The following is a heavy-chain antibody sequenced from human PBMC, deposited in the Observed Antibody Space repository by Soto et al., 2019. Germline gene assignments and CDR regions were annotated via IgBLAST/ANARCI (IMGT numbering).Heavy chain of an antibody. Sequence: QVQLVQSGAEVKKPGASVKVSCRASADIFSNYDINWVRQAAGQGLEWMGWMNPRSGNTGSAQEFQGRFTMTRNTSIRTAYIEVSSLRSEDTAVYYCATSTIAVVFSTTIDAFDIWGQGTMVTVSS. J-gene: IGHJ3*02. CDR3: ATSTIAVVFSTTIDAFDI. V-gene: IGHV1-8*01. CDR2: MNPRSGNT. CDR1: ADIFSNYD. D-gene: IGHD3-22*01.